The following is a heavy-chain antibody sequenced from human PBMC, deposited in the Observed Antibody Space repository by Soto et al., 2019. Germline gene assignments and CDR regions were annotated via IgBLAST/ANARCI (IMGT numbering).Heavy chain of an antibody. V-gene: IGHV3-74*01. J-gene: IGHJ4*02. Sequence: EVQLVESGGGLVQPGGSLRLSCAASGFTFSIYWMHWVRQAPGRGVVWVSRINSDGSSTRYADSVKGRFTISRDNAKNTLYLHMNSLRAEDTALYDCARTFNIVATIPFYWGQGTLVTVSS. CDR1: GFTFSIYW. D-gene: IGHD5-12*01. CDR2: INSDGSST. CDR3: ARTFNIVATIPFY.